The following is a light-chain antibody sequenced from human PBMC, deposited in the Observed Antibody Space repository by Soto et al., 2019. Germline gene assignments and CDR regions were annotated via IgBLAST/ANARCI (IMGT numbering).Light chain of an antibody. CDR2: AAS. V-gene: IGKV1-39*02. Sequence: DIQMTQSPSSLSASVGDRVTITCRASQGISTFLNWYQQKPGKAPKLLIYAASSLQSGVPSRFSGSGSETDFTLTISSLQPEDFATYYCQPYNIYPLIFGGGTQVEIK. CDR1: QGISTF. CDR3: QPYNIYPLI. J-gene: IGKJ4*01.